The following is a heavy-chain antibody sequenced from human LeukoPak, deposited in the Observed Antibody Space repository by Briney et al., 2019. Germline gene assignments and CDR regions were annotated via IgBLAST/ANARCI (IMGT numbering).Heavy chain of an antibody. CDR3: AREDEYQLLPFDY. V-gene: IGHV1-2*02. CDR2: INPNSGGT. J-gene: IGHJ4*02. CDR1: GYTFTGYY. Sequence: ASVKVSCKASGYTFTGYYMHWVRQAPGQGLEWMGWINPNSGGTNYAQKFQGRVTMTRDTSISTAYMELSRLRSHDTAVYYCAREDEYQLLPFDYWGQGTLVTVSS. D-gene: IGHD2-2*01.